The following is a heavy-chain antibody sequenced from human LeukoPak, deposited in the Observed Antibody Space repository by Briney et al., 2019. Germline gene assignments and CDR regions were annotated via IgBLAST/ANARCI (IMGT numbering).Heavy chain of an antibody. CDR3: ARGSGDY. V-gene: IGHV3-7*04. CDR1: GFAFSSYW. J-gene: IGHJ4*02. Sequence: GGSLRLSCTGSGFAFSSYWMNWVRQAPGKGLEWVANIKPDGSEKYYVDSVKGRFTISRDNAKNSLYLQMTSLRAEDTAVYYCARGSGDYSGQGTLVTVSS. CDR2: IKPDGSEK.